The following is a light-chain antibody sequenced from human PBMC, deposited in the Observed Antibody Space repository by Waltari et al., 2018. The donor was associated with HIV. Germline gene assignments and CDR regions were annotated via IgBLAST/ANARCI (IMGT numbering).Light chain of an antibody. J-gene: IGLJ1*01. CDR1: SGYTNYE. V-gene: IGLV9-49*01. CDR3: GAGHGSGSKFVYV. Sequence: QPVLTQPPSASVSLGASVTLPCTLNSGYTNYEVDWYPQRPGKGPRFVMRVGTGGIVGSKGDGVPDRFSVLASGLNRYLTIKNIQEEDESDYYCGAGHGSGSKFVYVFATGTKVTV. CDR2: VGTGGIVG.